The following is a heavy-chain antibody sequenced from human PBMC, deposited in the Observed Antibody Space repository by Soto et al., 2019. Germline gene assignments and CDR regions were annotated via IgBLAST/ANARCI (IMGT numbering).Heavy chain of an antibody. J-gene: IGHJ5*02. CDR3: TRDIITMVRGVTYNWFDP. CDR2: IRSKAYGGTT. D-gene: IGHD3-10*01. V-gene: IGHV3-49*03. CDR1: GFTFGDYA. Sequence: GGSLRLSCTASGFTFGDYAMSWFRQAPGKGLEWVGFIRSKAYGGTTEYAASVKGRFTISRDDSKSIAYLQMNSLKTEDTAVYYCTRDIITMVRGVTYNWFDPWGQGTLVTVSS.